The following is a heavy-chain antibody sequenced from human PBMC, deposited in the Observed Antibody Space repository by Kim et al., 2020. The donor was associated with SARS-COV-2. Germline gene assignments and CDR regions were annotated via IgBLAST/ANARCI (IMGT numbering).Heavy chain of an antibody. CDR2: IYRDGTI. J-gene: IGHJ4*02. V-gene: IGHV3-53*01. D-gene: IGHD1-26*01. Sequence: GGSLRLSCAVSGFTVSTNYMSWVRQAPEKGLEWVSIIYRDGTIYSADSVKGRFTISRDSHKNMLYLQMNSLRAEDTAVYYCARWDGRSYDYWGQGTLVTVSS. CDR3: ARWDGRSYDY. CDR1: GFTVSTNY.